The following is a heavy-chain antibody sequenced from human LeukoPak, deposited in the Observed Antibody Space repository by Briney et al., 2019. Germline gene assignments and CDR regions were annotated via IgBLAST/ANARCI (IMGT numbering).Heavy chain of an antibody. CDR3: SYFYDSSGHYIY. CDR1: GFTFSSYA. D-gene: IGHD3-22*01. CDR2: ISGSGDSA. Sequence: GGSLRLSCAASGFTFSSYAMSWVRQAPGKGLEWVSAISGSGDSAYYADSVKGRFTISRDNSKNTLYLQMSSLRAEDTAIYYCSYFYDSSGHYIYWGQGTLVTVSS. J-gene: IGHJ4*02. V-gene: IGHV3-23*01.